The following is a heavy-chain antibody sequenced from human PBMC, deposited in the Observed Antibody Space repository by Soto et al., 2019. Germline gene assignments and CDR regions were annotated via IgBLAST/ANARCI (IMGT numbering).Heavy chain of an antibody. J-gene: IGHJ3*02. CDR3: ARKHTAMAMDRDGAFDI. D-gene: IGHD5-18*01. CDR1: GGTFSSYA. V-gene: IGHV1-69*13. CDR2: IIPIFGTA. Sequence: SVKVSCKASGGTFSSYAISWVRQAPGQGLEWMGGIIPIFGTANYAQKFQGRVTITADESTSTAYMELSSLRSEDTAVYYCARKHTAMAMDRDGAFDIWGQGTMVTVSS.